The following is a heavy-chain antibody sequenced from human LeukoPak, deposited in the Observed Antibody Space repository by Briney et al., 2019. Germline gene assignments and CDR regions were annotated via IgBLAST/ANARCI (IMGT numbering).Heavy chain of an antibody. D-gene: IGHD2-15*01. CDR2: IIPIFGTA. Sequence: EASVKVSCKASGYTFTSYYMHWVRQAPGQGLEWMGGIIPIFGTANYAQKFQGRVTITADESTSTAYMELSSLRSEDTAVYYCARSRAPVVEVFDYWGQGTLVTVSS. CDR1: GYTFTSYY. CDR3: ARSRAPVVEVFDY. V-gene: IGHV1-69*13. J-gene: IGHJ4*02.